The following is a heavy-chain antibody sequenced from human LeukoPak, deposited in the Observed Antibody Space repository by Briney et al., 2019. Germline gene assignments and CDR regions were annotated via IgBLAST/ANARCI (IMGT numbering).Heavy chain of an antibody. Sequence: GGSLRLSCAASGFTVSSNYMSWVRQAPGKGLEWVSVIYSGGSTYYADSVKGRFTISRDNSKNTLYLQMNSLRAEDTAVYYCARESCSGGSCYDAFDIWGQGTMVTVSS. V-gene: IGHV3-66*01. J-gene: IGHJ3*02. CDR3: ARESCSGGSCYDAFDI. D-gene: IGHD2-15*01. CDR2: IYSGGST. CDR1: GFTVSSNY.